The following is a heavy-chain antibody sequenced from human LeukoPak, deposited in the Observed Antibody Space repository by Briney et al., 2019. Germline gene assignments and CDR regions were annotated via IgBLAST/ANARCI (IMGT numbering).Heavy chain of an antibody. Sequence: TGGSLRLSCAASGFTFEDYAMQWVRQAPGKGLEWVSGISWNSGSIAYADSVKGRFTISRDNSKNSLYLQMNSLRAEDTALYYCAKQSSGQQLATYFDYWGQGTLVTVSS. CDR3: AKQSSGQQLATYFDY. CDR2: ISWNSGSI. D-gene: IGHD6-13*01. V-gene: IGHV3-9*01. J-gene: IGHJ4*02. CDR1: GFTFEDYA.